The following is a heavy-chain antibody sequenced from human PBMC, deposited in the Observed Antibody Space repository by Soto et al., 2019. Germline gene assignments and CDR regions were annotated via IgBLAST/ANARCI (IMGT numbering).Heavy chain of an antibody. D-gene: IGHD5-18*01. CDR1: GFTFSNAW. J-gene: IGHJ4*02. CDR2: MSYDGSNK. V-gene: IGHV3-30*18. Sequence: GALRLSCAASGFTFSNAWMSWVRQAPRKGLEWVAVMSYDGSNKYYADSVKGRFTISRDNSKNTLYLQMNSLRAEDTAVYYCAKDWSKDDTVMALPDNWGQGTLVTVSS. CDR3: AKDWSKDDTVMALPDN.